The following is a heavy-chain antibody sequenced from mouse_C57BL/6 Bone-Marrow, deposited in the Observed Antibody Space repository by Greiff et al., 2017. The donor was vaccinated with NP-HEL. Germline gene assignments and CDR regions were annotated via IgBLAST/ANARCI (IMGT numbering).Heavy chain of an antibody. J-gene: IGHJ3*01. CDR3: ARSIYDPY. Sequence: EVKLVESGPELVKPGDSVKISCKASGYSFTGYFMNWVMQSHGKSLEWIGRINPYNGDTFYNQKFKGKATLTVDKSSSTAHMELRSLTSEDSAVYYCARSIYDPYWGQGTLVTVSA. CDR2: INPYNGDT. D-gene: IGHD2-12*01. CDR1: GYSFTGYF. V-gene: IGHV1-20*01.